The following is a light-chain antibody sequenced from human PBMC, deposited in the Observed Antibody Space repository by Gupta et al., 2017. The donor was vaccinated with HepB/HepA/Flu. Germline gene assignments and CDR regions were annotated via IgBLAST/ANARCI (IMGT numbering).Light chain of an antibody. CDR2: DDD. J-gene: IGLJ3*02. Sequence: QSLLTQPPSASWAPRQRVTISSSAGSSNIGDNGVTWYQHIPGAAPKLLIYDDDQRPSGVPDRFSGSKSDTSASLAISGLQSEDEAQYSCGAWDDILNGPVFGGGTNLTVL. V-gene: IGLV1-44*01. CDR1: SSNIGDNG. CDR3: GAWDDILNGPV.